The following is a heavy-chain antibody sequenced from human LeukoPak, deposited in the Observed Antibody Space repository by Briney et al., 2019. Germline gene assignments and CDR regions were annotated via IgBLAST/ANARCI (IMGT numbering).Heavy chain of an antibody. Sequence: SGTLSLTCAVSGASISSVNLWSWVRQPPGKGLEWIGEMYLSGTATYNPSLKGRVTISIDKSENQFSLKLTSVTAADTAVYFCAGLEGRYSTGMYYYFDYWGQGTLVTVSS. V-gene: IGHV4-4*02. J-gene: IGHJ4*02. D-gene: IGHD2-8*01. CDR1: GASISSVNL. CDR3: AGLEGRYSTGMYYYFDY. CDR2: MYLSGTA.